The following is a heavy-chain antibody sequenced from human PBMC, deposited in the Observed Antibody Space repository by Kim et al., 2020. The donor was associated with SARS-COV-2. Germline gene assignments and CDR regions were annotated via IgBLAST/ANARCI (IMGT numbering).Heavy chain of an antibody. CDR1: GGSISSGGYY. V-gene: IGHV4-31*03. CDR3: ARDQTPYCTNGVCHDAFDI. Sequence: SETLSLTCTVSGGSISSGGYYWSWIRQHPGKGLEWIGYIYYSGSTYYNPSLKSRVTISVDTSKNQFSLKLSSVTAADTAVYYCARDQTPYCTNGVCHDAFDIWGQGTMVTVSS. J-gene: IGHJ3*02. D-gene: IGHD2-8*01. CDR2: IYYSGST.